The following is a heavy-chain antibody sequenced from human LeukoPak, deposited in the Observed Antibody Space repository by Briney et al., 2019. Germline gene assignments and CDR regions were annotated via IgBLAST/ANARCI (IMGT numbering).Heavy chain of an antibody. V-gene: IGHV3-23*01. CDR2: ITGSGGST. CDR1: GFTFSSSA. J-gene: IGHJ4*02. D-gene: IGHD6-19*01. Sequence: PGGSLRLSCTASGFTFSSSAMSWVRQAPGKGLQWVSHITGSGGSTYYADSMKGRFTISRDNSKNTLYLQLNSLRAEDTAIYYCAKGATSGWNPYDYWGQGTLVTVSS. CDR3: AKGATSGWNPYDY.